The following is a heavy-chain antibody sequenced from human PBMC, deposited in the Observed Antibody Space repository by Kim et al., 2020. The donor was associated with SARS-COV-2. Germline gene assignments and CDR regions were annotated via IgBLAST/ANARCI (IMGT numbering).Heavy chain of an antibody. V-gene: IGHV3-9*01. CDR1: GFTFDDFA. CDR2: ISWNSGGI. D-gene: IGHD3-10*01. CDR3: AKAIITMVRGSFDY. Sequence: GGSLRLSCAASGFTFDDFAMPWVRQAPGKGLEWVSGISWNSGGIGYADSVKGRFTISRDNAKNSLYLQMNSLRAEDTALYYCAKAIITMVRGSFDYWGQGTLVTVSS. J-gene: IGHJ4*02.